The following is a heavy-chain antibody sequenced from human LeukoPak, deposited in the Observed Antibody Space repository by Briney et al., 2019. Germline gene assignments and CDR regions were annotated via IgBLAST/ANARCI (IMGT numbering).Heavy chain of an antibody. D-gene: IGHD3-22*01. Sequence: GGSLRLSCAASGFTFSSYWMSWVRQAAGKGLEWVVNIKQDGSEKYYVDSVKGRFTISRDNAKNSLYLQMNSPRAEDTAVYYCASWYCYDSSGYYLDAFDIWGQGTMVTVSS. J-gene: IGHJ3*02. CDR3: ASWYCYDSSGYYLDAFDI. CDR1: GFTFSSYW. CDR2: IKQDGSEK. V-gene: IGHV3-7*03.